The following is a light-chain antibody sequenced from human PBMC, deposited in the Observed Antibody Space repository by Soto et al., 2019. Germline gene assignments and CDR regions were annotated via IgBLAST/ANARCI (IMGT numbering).Light chain of an antibody. CDR3: QSYDSSLSGPVV. CDR1: SSNNGAGYD. V-gene: IGLV1-40*01. Sequence: QSVLTQPPSVSGAPGQRVTISCTGSSSNNGAGYDVHWYQQLPGTAPKLLIYGNSNRPSGVPDRFSGSKSGTSASLAITGLQAEDEADYYCQSYDSSLSGPVVFGGGTQLTVL. J-gene: IGLJ2*01. CDR2: GNS.